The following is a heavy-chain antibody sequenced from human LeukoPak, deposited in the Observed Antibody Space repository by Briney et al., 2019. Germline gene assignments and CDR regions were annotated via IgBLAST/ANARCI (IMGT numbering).Heavy chain of an antibody. Sequence: GASVKVSFKASGYTFTGYYIHWVRQAPGQGLEWMGWINPTSGGTNYAQKFQGRVTMTRDTSISTAYMELSRLRSDDTAVYYCARHVGYSNWFDPWGQGTLVTVSS. V-gene: IGHV1-2*02. D-gene: IGHD2-15*01. J-gene: IGHJ5*02. CDR3: ARHVGYSNWFDP. CDR1: GYTFTGYY. CDR2: INPTSGGT.